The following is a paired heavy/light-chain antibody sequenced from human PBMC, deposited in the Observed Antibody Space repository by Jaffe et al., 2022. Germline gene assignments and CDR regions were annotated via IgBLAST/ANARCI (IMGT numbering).Heavy chain of an antibody. CDR2: IPYDSSVK. Sequence: QVQLVESGGGVVQPGGSLRLSCAASGFTFSSYGMHWVRQAPGKGLEWLTFIPYDSSVKHYADSVRGRFTISRDNSNSTLYLQLNSLRPEDTAVYYCAKDEPQGYCRGSSCYSPDSWGQGMLVIVSS. CDR1: GFTFSSYG. J-gene: IGHJ4*02. V-gene: IGHV3-30*02. D-gene: IGHD2-2*01. CDR3: AKDEPQGYCRGSSCYSPDS.
Light chain of an antibody. CDR3: QQSYRMPLA. Sequence: DIQMAQSPSSMSASVGDRVTITCRASQGVSTFLNWYQQKPGKAPKLLIYSVSHLQSGVPSRFSASGSGTDFTLTISSLQREDYATYYCQQSYRMPLAFGQGTKVEMK. V-gene: IGKV1-39*01. J-gene: IGKJ1*01. CDR2: SVS. CDR1: QGVSTF.